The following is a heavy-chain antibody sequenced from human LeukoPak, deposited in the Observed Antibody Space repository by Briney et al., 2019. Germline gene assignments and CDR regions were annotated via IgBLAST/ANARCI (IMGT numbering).Heavy chain of an antibody. V-gene: IGHV4-4*02. Sequence: SSETLSLTCAVSGGSISSSNWWSWVRQPPGKGLEWIGEIYHSGSTNYNPSLKSRVTISVDKSKNQFSLKLSSVTAADTAVYYCALSGYSYAQGDYWGQGTLVTVSS. CDR3: ALSGYSYAQGDY. CDR2: IYHSGST. J-gene: IGHJ4*02. D-gene: IGHD5-18*01. CDR1: GGSISSSNW.